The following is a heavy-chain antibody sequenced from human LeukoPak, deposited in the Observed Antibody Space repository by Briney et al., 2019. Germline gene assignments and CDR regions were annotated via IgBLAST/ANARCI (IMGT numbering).Heavy chain of an antibody. CDR2: SRCNGET. D-gene: IGHD1-1*01. CDR3: AKANWVSNADAVW. Sequence: GGSLRLFCAASGLSFSNYAMSWVPQAPARGPEGVSSSRCNGETFYADSVKGRFTLSRDDSRNTVYLQLNNLRGHDTAIYYCAKANWVSNADAVWWGQGTQVTVSS. J-gene: IGHJ4*02. CDR1: GLSFSNYA. V-gene: IGHV3-23*01.